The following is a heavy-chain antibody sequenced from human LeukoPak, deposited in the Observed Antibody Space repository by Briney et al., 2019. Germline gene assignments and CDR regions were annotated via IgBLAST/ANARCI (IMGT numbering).Heavy chain of an antibody. J-gene: IGHJ3*02. V-gene: IGHV4-59*13. Sequence: SETLSLTCTVSGGSISSYYWSWIRQPPGKGLQWIGYIYYSGSTNYNPSLKSRVTISVDTSKNQFSLKLSSVTAADTAVYYCAREVAVAGVDAFDIWGQGTMVTVSS. D-gene: IGHD6-19*01. CDR2: IYYSGST. CDR3: AREVAVAGVDAFDI. CDR1: GGSISSYY.